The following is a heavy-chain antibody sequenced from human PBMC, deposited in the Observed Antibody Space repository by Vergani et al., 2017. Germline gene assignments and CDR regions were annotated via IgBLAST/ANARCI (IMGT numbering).Heavy chain of an antibody. J-gene: IGHJ4*02. CDR1: GFTFSSYA. CDR2: ISGSGGST. Sequence: EVQLLESGGGLVQPGGSLRLSCAASGFTFSSYAMSWVRQAPGKGLEWVSAISGSGGSTYYADSVKGRVTISRDNSKNTLYLQMNSLRAEDTAVYYCAREKYYDDSSGSQGSIDYWGQGTLVTVSS. D-gene: IGHD3-22*01. V-gene: IGHV3-23*01. CDR3: AREKYYDDSSGSQGSIDY.